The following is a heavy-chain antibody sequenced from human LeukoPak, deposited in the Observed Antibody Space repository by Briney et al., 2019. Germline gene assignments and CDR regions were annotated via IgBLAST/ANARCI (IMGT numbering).Heavy chain of an antibody. CDR3: ARYEYLEQEYSRSSGGY. CDR2: INHNSGGT. J-gene: IGHJ4*02. V-gene: IGHV1-2*06. CDR1: GYTFTGYY. D-gene: IGHD6-6*01. Sequence: ASVKVSCKASGYTFTGYYMHWVRQAPGQGLEWMGRINHNSGGTNYAQKFQGRVTMTRDTSISTAYMELSRLRSDDTAVYYCARYEYLEQEYSRSSGGYWGQGTLVTVSS.